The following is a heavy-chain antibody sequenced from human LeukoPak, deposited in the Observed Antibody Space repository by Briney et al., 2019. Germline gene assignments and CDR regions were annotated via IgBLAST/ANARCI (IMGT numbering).Heavy chain of an antibody. Sequence: SGTLSLTCAVYGGSFSGYYWSWIRQPPGKGLEWIGEINHSGSTNYDPSLKSRVTISVDTSKNQFSLKLSSVTAADTAVYYCARGPDYYDFWSGYPRLSAFDIWGQGTMVTVSS. D-gene: IGHD3-3*01. CDR3: ARGPDYYDFWSGYPRLSAFDI. CDR1: GGSFSGYY. J-gene: IGHJ3*02. CDR2: INHSGST. V-gene: IGHV4-34*01.